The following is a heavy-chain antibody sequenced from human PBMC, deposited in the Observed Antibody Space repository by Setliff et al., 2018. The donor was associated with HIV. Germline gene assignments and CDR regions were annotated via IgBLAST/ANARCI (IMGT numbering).Heavy chain of an antibody. CDR1: GFTFEDYG. D-gene: IGHD2-15*01. CDR2: ISGLGGGTI. J-gene: IGHJ6*03. CDR3: ARAGVVEGYYYYYYMDV. V-gene: IGHV3-48*01. Sequence: PGGSLRLSCAVSGFTFEDYGMSWVRQAPGKGLEWVSYISGLGGGTIYYADAVRGRFTISRDDAEKSVYLQMNSLKAEATAVYYCARAGVVEGYYYYYYMDVWGKGTTVTVSS.